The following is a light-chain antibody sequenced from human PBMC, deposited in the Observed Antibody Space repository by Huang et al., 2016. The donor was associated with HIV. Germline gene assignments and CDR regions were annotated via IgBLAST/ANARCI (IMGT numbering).Light chain of an antibody. CDR1: QSIANY. V-gene: IGKV1-39*01. CDR3: QQSYSTPYT. Sequence: DIQMTQSPSSLSASVGDRVTITCRASQSIANYLYWFQQRSGKAPKVLIYAASTLQGGVPSRFSVSGSGADFTLTITNPQPEDSATYYCQQSYSTPYTFGQGTKLEIK. J-gene: IGKJ2*01. CDR2: AAS.